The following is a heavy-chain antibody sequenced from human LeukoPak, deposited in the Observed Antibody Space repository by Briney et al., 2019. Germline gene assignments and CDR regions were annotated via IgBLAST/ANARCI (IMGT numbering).Heavy chain of an antibody. V-gene: IGHV1-46*01. CDR3: ARDGPTAAPFDY. Sequence: GASGTVSFKASGYRFTSYDMHWVRQAPGQGLEWMGIINPSGGSTSYAQRFQGRVAMTRDTSTTTVYMEVNSLTSEDTAVYFCARDGPTAAPFDYWGQGTLVTVSS. J-gene: IGHJ4*02. D-gene: IGHD2-2*01. CDR2: INPSGGST. CDR1: GYRFTSYD.